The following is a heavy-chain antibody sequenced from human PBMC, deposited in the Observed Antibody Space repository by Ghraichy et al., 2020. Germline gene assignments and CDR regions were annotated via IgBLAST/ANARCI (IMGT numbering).Heavy chain of an antibody. D-gene: IGHD2-2*02. CDR2: INHSGST. J-gene: IGHJ6*02. CDR1: GGSFSGYY. V-gene: IGHV4-34*01. CDR3: ALGYCSSTSCYTLPNDYYYGIDV. Sequence: SETLSLTCAVYGGSFSGYYWSWIRQPPGKGLEWIGEINHSGSTNYNPSPKSRVTISVDTSKNQFSLKLSSLTAADTDVYYCALGYCSSTSCYTLPNDYYYGIDVWGQGTTVNVSS.